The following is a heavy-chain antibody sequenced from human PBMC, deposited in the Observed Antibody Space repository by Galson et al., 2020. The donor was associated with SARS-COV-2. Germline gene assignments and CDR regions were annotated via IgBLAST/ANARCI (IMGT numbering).Heavy chain of an antibody. V-gene: IGHV3-30*04. Sequence: GGSLRLSCAASGFTFSSYAMHWVRQAPGKGLEWVAAISYDGSNKYYADSVKGRFTISRDNSKNRLSLQMNSLRAEDTAVYFCARDRGNYIIYYFDYWGQGTLVTVSS. D-gene: IGHD1-26*01. J-gene: IGHJ4*02. CDR3: ARDRGNYIIYYFDY. CDR2: ISYDGSNK. CDR1: GFTFSSYA.